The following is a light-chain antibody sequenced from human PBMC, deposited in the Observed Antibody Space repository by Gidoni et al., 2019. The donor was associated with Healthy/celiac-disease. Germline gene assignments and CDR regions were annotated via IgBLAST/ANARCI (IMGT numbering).Light chain of an antibody. CDR1: QSVSSSY. Sequence: ELVLPQSPGTLSLSPGERATLSCRASQSVSSSYLAWYQQKPGQAPRLLIYGASSRATGIPDRFSGRGSGTDFTLTISRLEPEDFAVYYCQQYGSSPYTFGQGTKLEIK. V-gene: IGKV3-20*01. J-gene: IGKJ2*01. CDR2: GAS. CDR3: QQYGSSPYT.